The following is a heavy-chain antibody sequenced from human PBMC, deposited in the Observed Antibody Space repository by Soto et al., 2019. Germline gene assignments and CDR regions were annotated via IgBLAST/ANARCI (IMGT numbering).Heavy chain of an antibody. J-gene: IGHJ4*02. V-gene: IGHV1-3*01. D-gene: IGHD1-26*01. CDR2: INAGNGNT. Sequence: QVQLVQSGAEVKKPGASVKVSCKASGYTFTSYAMHWVRQAPGQRLEGMGWINAGNGNTKYSQKFQGRVTITRDTSASTAYMELSSLRSEDTAVYYCARVLLRATTEGYYFDYWGQGTLVTVSS. CDR3: ARVLLRATTEGYYFDY. CDR1: GYTFTSYA.